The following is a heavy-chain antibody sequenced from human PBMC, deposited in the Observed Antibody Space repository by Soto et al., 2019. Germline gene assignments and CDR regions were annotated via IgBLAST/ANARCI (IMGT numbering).Heavy chain of an antibody. CDR1: GFTFSKYA. D-gene: IGHD3-22*01. CDR2: STGGGDTA. J-gene: IGHJ4*02. Sequence: EVQLLESGGGLVQPGGSLRLSCAASGFTFSKYAMTWVRQAPGRGLEWGSGSTGGGDTAYYADSVKGRLTISRDNSKNTLDLQMNSLRAEDTALYYCAKRDRSNGSYFDYWGQGSLVNVYS. CDR3: AKRDRSNGSYFDY. V-gene: IGHV3-23*01.